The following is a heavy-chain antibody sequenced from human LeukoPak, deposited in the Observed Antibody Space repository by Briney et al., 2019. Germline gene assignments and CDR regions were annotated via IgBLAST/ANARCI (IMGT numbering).Heavy chain of an antibody. CDR1: GFTFSSYG. V-gene: IGHV3-30*02. CDR2: IRYDGSNK. Sequence: GGSLRLSCAASGFTFSSYGMHWVRQAPGKGLEWVAFIRYDGSNKYYADSVKGRFTISRDNSKNSLYLQMNSLRAEDTALYYCAKDRRTGSPLYYFDYWGQGTLVTVSS. D-gene: IGHD1-1*01. CDR3: AKDRRTGSPLYYFDY. J-gene: IGHJ4*01.